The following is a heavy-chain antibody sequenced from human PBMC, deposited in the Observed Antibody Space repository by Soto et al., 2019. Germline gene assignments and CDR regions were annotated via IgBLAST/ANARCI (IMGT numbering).Heavy chain of an antibody. J-gene: IGHJ6*02. Sequence: LSLTCTVSGGSVSSGSYYWSWILQPPGKGLEWIGYIYYSGSTNYNPSLKSRVTISVDTSKNQFSLKLSSVTAADTAVYYCAGYSSSSLDYYYGMDVWGQGTTVTVSS. D-gene: IGHD6-6*01. CDR2: IYYSGST. CDR3: AGYSSSSLDYYYGMDV. V-gene: IGHV4-61*01. CDR1: GGSVSSGSYY.